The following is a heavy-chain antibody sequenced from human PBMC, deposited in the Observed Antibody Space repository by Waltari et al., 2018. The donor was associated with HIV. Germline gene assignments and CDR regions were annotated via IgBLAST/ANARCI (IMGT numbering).Heavy chain of an antibody. J-gene: IGHJ4*02. Sequence: QITLKESGPTLVKPTQTLTLTCTFSGFSLSTSGVGVGWIRQPPGKALEWLALIYWNDDKRYSPSLKSRLTITKDTSKNQVVLTMTNMDPVDTATYYCAHSFAREYYDSSGYFLDFDYWGQGTLVTVSS. CDR2: IYWNDDK. V-gene: IGHV2-5*01. CDR1: GFSLSTSGVG. D-gene: IGHD3-22*01. CDR3: AHSFAREYYDSSGYFLDFDY.